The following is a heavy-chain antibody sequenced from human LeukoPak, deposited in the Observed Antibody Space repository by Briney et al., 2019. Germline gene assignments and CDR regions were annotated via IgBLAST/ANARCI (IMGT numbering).Heavy chain of an antibody. D-gene: IGHD6-19*01. Sequence: PSETLSLTCTVSGGSISSVKDYWAWIRQPPGKGLEWIASGDYSGSTYYNPSLNSRVTISVDTSKNQFSLKLTSVTAADTAVYYCCGSGWFAGPFGYWGQGALVTVSS. J-gene: IGHJ4*02. CDR1: GGSISSVKDY. CDR2: GDYSGST. V-gene: IGHV4-39*07. CDR3: CGSGWFAGPFGY.